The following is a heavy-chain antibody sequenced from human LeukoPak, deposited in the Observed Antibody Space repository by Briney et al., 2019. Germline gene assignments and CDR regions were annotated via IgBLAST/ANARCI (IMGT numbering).Heavy chain of an antibody. Sequence: SQTLSLTCTVSGGSISSGGYYWSWIRQHPGKGLEWIGYIYYSGSTYYNPSLKSRVTISVDTSKNQFSLKLSSVTAADTAVYYCARVDAYGGNPGSDYWGQGTLVTVSS. V-gene: IGHV4-31*03. D-gene: IGHD4-23*01. CDR1: GGSISSGGYY. CDR3: ARVDAYGGNPGSDY. J-gene: IGHJ4*02. CDR2: IYYSGST.